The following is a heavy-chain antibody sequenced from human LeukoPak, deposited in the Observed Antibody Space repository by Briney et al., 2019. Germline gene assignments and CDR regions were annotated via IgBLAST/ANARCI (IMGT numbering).Heavy chain of an antibody. CDR1: GYSISSGYY. D-gene: IGHD3-10*01. V-gene: IGHV4-38-2*02. CDR3: ARGKFGNWFDP. J-gene: IGHJ5*02. CDR2: IYHSGST. Sequence: SETLSLACTDSGYSISSGYYWGWSRLPPGKGLEWIGSIYHSGSTYYNPSLKSRVTISVDTSKNQFSLKLSSVTAADTAVYYCARGKFGNWFDPWGQGTLVTVSS.